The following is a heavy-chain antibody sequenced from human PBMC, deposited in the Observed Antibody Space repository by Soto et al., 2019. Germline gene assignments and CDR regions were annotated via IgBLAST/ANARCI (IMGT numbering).Heavy chain of an antibody. CDR3: ARAVSCSSTSCYRYYYYGMDV. Sequence: QVQLVESGGGVVQPGRSLRLSCAASGFTFSSYGMHWVRQAPGKGLEWVAVIWYDGSNKYYADSVKGRFTISRDNSKNTLYMQMSSLRAEDTAVYSWARAVSCSSTSCYRYYYYGMDVWGQGTTVTVSS. J-gene: IGHJ6*02. CDR1: GFTFSSYG. V-gene: IGHV3-33*01. CDR2: IWYDGSNK. D-gene: IGHD2-2*01.